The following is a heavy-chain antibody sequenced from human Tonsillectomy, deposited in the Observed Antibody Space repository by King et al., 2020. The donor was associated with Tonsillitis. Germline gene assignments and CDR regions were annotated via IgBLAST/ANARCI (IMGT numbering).Heavy chain of an antibody. Sequence: VQLQESGPGLVKPSETLSLTCTVSGGSVSSSSYYWTWIRQPPGKGLEWIGYVFYSGSTNYNPSLKSRVTMSIDTSKTQFSLKLSSVTAADTAVYYWARRNTGLPGEAFDIWGQGTVVTVSS. V-gene: IGHV4-61*01. CDR2: VFYSGST. CDR1: GGSVSSSSYY. D-gene: IGHD3-16*01. CDR3: ARRNTGLPGEAFDI. J-gene: IGHJ3*02.